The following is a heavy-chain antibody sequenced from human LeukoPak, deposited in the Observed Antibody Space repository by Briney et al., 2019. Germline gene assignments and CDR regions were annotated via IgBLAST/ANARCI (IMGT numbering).Heavy chain of an antibody. J-gene: IGHJ4*02. CDR1: GFTFSRYE. D-gene: IGHD1-26*01. V-gene: IGHV3-48*03. CDR2: ISSSGSTI. CDR3: ARDARELRMIDY. Sequence: GGSLRLSCAASGFTFSRYEMNWVRQAPEKGLEWVSYISSSGSTIYYADSVKGRFTISRDNAKNSLYLQMNSLRAEDTAVYYCARDARELRMIDYWGQGTLVTVSS.